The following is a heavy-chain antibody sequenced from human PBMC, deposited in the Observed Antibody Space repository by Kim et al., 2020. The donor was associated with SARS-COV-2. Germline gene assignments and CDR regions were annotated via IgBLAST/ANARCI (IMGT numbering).Heavy chain of an antibody. D-gene: IGHD2-2*01. Sequence: GGSLRLSCAASGFTFSSYSMNWVRQAPGKGLEWVSSISSSSSYIYYADSVKGRFTISRDNAKNSLYLQMNSLRAEDTAVYYCARNLGYCSSTSCYGRGYFDYWGQGTLVTVSS. CDR2: ISSSSSYI. CDR1: GFTFSSYS. J-gene: IGHJ4*02. CDR3: ARNLGYCSSTSCYGRGYFDY. V-gene: IGHV3-21*01.